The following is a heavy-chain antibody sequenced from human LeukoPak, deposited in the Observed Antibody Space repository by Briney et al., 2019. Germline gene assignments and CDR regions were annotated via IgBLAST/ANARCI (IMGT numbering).Heavy chain of an antibody. CDR3: AKWIETSGYYFDY. D-gene: IGHD3-22*01. V-gene: IGHV1-8*01. CDR1: GYTFTSYD. Sequence: ASVKVSCKASGYTFTSYDINWVRQATGQGLEWMGWMNPNSGNTKYAQKFQGRVTMTRDTSISTAYMELSRLTSDDTAVYYCAKWIETSGYYFDYWGQGTLVTVSS. CDR2: MNPNSGNT. J-gene: IGHJ4*02.